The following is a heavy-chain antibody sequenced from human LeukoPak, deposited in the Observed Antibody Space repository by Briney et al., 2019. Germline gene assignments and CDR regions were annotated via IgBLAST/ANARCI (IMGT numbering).Heavy chain of an antibody. D-gene: IGHD3-3*01. J-gene: IGHJ4*02. Sequence: SETLSLTCAVYGGSFSGYYWSWIRQPPGKGLEWIGEINHSGSTNYNPSLKSRVTISVDTSKNQFSLKLGSVTAADTAVYYCARLSMGISRFTRNDYWGQGTLVTVSP. CDR1: GGSFSGYY. CDR2: INHSGST. CDR3: ARLSMGISRFTRNDY. V-gene: IGHV4-34*01.